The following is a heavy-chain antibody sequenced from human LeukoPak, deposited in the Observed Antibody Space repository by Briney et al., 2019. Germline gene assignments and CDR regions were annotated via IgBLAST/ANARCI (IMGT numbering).Heavy chain of an antibody. CDR1: GFTFSSYG. Sequence: GGSLRLSCAAYGFTFSSYGMHWVRQAPGKGLEGVAVISYDGSNKYYADSVKGRFTISRDNSKTTLYLQMNSLRAEDTAVYYCAKDGIAAAGTLDYWGQGTLVTVSS. CDR2: ISYDGSNK. J-gene: IGHJ4*02. D-gene: IGHD6-13*01. V-gene: IGHV3-30*18. CDR3: AKDGIAAAGTLDY.